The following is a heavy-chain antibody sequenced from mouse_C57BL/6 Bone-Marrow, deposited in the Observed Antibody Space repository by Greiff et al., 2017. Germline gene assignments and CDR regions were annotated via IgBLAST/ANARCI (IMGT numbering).Heavy chain of an antibody. J-gene: IGHJ2*01. CDR3: ARDDYDYFDY. D-gene: IGHD2-4*01. Sequence: QVQLQQSGPELVQPGASVKISCKASGYSFTSYYIHWVKQRPGQGLEWIGWIYPGSGNTKYNEKFKGKATLTADTSSSTAYMQLSSLTSEDSAVYYCARDDYDYFDYWGQGTTLTVSS. V-gene: IGHV1-66*01. CDR1: GYSFTSYY. CDR2: IYPGSGNT.